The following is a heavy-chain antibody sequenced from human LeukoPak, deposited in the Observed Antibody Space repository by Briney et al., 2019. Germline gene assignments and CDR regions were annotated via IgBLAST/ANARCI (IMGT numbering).Heavy chain of an antibody. J-gene: IGHJ4*02. CDR3: AREGRKVGALGY. D-gene: IGHD1-26*01. V-gene: IGHV3-30*01. Sequence: GGSLRLSCAASGFTFSSYAMHWVRQAPGKGLEWVAVISYDGSNKYYADFVKGRFTISRDNSKNTLYLQMNSLRAEDTAVYYCAREGRKVGALGYWGQGTLVTVSS. CDR1: GFTFSSYA. CDR2: ISYDGSNK.